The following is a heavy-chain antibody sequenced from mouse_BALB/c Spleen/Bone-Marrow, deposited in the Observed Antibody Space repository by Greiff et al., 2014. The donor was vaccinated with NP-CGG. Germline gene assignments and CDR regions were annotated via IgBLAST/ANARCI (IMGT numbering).Heavy chain of an antibody. CDR3: ARWGGTPYFDY. Sequence: VQLKHSGPELVKPGASVKMSCKASGYTFTSYLIHWVKQKPGQGLEWIGYITPYNDDTKYNEKFKGKATLTSDKSSSTAYMELSSLTSEDSAVYYCARWGGTPYFDYWGQGTTLTVSS. CDR2: ITPYNDDT. J-gene: IGHJ2*01. D-gene: IGHD4-1*01. CDR1: GYTFTSYL. V-gene: IGHV1-14*01.